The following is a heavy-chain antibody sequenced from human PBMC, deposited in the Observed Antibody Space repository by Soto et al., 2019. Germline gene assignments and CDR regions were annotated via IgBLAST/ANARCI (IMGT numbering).Heavy chain of an antibody. V-gene: IGHV4-31*03. Sequence: QMQLQESGPGLVKPSQTLSLTCTVSGGSISSGNYYWNWIRQHPGKGLEWLGYIYHSGSTYYNPSLKSRVTISVDTSKNQFSLKLSSVTAADTAVYYCARDPSGGSGPDYWGQGTLVTVSS. CDR2: IYHSGST. J-gene: IGHJ4*02. CDR1: GGSISSGNYY. CDR3: ARDPSGGSGPDY. D-gene: IGHD2-15*01.